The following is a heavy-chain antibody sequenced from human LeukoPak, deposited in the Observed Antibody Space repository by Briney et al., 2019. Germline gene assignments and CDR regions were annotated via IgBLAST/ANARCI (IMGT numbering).Heavy chain of an antibody. CDR2: ISSRSTYR. CDR1: RFSPSMYD. V-gene: IGHV3-21*06. Sequence: GSLCLSREASRFSPSMYDMTWVGQAPGKGLEYVSSISSRSTYRFSADSVRGRFTSSRDDAKNLLFLHMNSLRGDDTAVYYCARLGPGRDVSNSFDLWGQGTLVTVSS. J-gene: IGHJ4*02. D-gene: IGHD5-24*01. CDR3: ARLGPGRDVSNSFDL.